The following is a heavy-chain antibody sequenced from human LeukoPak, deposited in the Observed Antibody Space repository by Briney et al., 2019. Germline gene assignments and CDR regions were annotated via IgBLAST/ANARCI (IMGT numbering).Heavy chain of an antibody. J-gene: IGHJ4*02. D-gene: IGHD2-21*01. CDR2: FYPSDSDT. CDR3: ARRPAYCGGDCYFADH. V-gene: IGHV5-51*01. Sequence: GESLKISCKGSGYTFTSYWIGWVRQMPGKGLEWMGIFYPSDSDTRYSPSFQGQVTISADKSISTAYLQWSSLKASDTAMYYCARRPAYCGGDCYFADHWGQGTLVTVSS. CDR1: GYTFTSYW.